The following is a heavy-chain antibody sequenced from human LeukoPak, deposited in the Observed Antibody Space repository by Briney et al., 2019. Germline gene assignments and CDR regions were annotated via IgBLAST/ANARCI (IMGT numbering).Heavy chain of an antibody. Sequence: GSLRLSCAASGFTFSSYWMSWVRQAPGKGLEWIGSIDYGGSTYYNPSLKSRATISIDTSKNQFSLRLSSVTAADTAVYYCAREYTLYRSGWFLDYWGQGTVVTVSS. CDR3: AREYTLYRSGWFLDY. J-gene: IGHJ4*02. V-gene: IGHV4-39*07. D-gene: IGHD6-19*01. CDR1: GFTFSSYW. CDR2: IDYGGST.